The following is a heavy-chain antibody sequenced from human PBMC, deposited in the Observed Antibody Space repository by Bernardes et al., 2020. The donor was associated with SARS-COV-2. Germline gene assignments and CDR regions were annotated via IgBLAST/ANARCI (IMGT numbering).Heavy chain of an antibody. Sequence: SVPTLVKPTQTLTLTCTFSGFSLSTSGMCVSWIRQPPGKALEWLALIDWDDDKYYSTSLKTRLTISKDTSKNQVVLTMTNMDPVDTATYYCARTNYDYVWGSSYWYFDLWGRGTLVTVSS. CDR2: IDWDDDK. J-gene: IGHJ2*01. CDR1: GFSLSTSGMC. V-gene: IGHV2-70*01. CDR3: ARTNYDYVWGSSYWYFDL. D-gene: IGHD3-16*01.